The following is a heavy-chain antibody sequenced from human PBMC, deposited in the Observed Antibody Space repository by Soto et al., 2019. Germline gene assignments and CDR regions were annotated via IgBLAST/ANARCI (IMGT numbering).Heavy chain of an antibody. J-gene: IGHJ6*02. V-gene: IGHV1-2*04. CDR3: AREVSITGTSYYYYGMDV. Sequence: ASVKVSCTASGDTFTGYYRHWVRQAPGQGLEWMGWINPNSGGTNYAQKFQGWVTMTRDTSISTAYMELSRLRSDDTAVYYCAREVSITGTSYYYYGMDVWGQGTTVTVSS. D-gene: IGHD1-7*01. CDR1: GDTFTGYY. CDR2: INPNSGGT.